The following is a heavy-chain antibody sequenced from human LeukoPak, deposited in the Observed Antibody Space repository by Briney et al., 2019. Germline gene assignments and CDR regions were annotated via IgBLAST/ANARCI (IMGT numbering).Heavy chain of an antibody. V-gene: IGHV3-11*06. J-gene: IGHJ4*02. CDR2: IDSSSSST. D-gene: IGHD6-19*01. CDR3: ARGILSSGWYDY. CDR1: GFIFTDYY. Sequence: PGGSLRLSCAASGFIFTDYYMSWIRQAPGQGLEWVSFIDSSSSSTNYADSVKGRFSISRDNAKNSLYLQMNSLRAEDTAVYYCARGILSSGWYDYWGQGTLVTVSS.